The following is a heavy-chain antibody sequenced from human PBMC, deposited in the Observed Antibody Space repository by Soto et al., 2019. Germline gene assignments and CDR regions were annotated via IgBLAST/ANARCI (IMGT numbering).Heavy chain of an antibody. CDR1: GFTFEDYA. CDR3: EKDRAHEDDFED. V-gene: IGHV3-9*01. Sequence: EVQLVESGGGLVQPGGSLRLSCATSGFTFEDYAMHWVRQAPGKGLEWVSSINWNSGNIAYADSVKGRFTMSRDNDKNFQYLRMSHLRPEDTAYYYCEKDRAHEDDFEDWGHGTLVTVSS. CDR2: INWNSGNI. J-gene: IGHJ4*01.